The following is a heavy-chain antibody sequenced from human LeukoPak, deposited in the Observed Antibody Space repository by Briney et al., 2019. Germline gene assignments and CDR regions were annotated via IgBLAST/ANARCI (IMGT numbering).Heavy chain of an antibody. CDR3: AKSGGYCTDGICYHFDY. V-gene: IGHV3-30*18. CDR1: GFTFSNYA. D-gene: IGHD2-8*01. Sequence: GGSLRLSCAASGFTFSNYAMHWVRQAPGKGLEWVAVISSDGSKEYYGDSVKGRFTISRDNSKNILYLQMNSLRAEDSAVYYCAKSGGYCTDGICYHFDYWGQGTLVTVSS. CDR2: ISSDGSKE. J-gene: IGHJ4*02.